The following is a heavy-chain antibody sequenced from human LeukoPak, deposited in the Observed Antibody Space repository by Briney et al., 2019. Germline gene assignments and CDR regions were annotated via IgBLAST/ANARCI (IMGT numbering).Heavy chain of an antibody. V-gene: IGHV1-2*02. D-gene: IGHD6-13*01. Sequence: GASVKVSCKASGYTFTGYYMHWVRQAPGQGLEWMGWINPNSGGTNYAQKFQGRVTMTRDTSISTAYMELSRLRSDDTGVYYCARDRQPLAAAGIEYYFDYWGQGTLVTVSS. CDR1: GYTFTGYY. CDR3: ARDRQPLAAAGIEYYFDY. CDR2: INPNSGGT. J-gene: IGHJ4*02.